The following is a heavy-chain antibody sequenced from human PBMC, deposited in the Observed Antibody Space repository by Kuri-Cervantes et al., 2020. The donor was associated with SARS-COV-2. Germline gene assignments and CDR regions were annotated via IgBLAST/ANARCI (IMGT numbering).Heavy chain of an antibody. CDR3: AKDQGDSYGISYFDY. CDR2: ISYDGSNK. CDR1: GFTFSSYG. J-gene: IGHJ4*02. V-gene: IGHV3-30*18. Sequence: GGSLRLSCAASGFTFSSYGMHWVRQAPGKGLEWVAVISYDGSNKYYADSVKGRFTISRDNPKNTLYLQMNSLRAEDTAVYYCAKDQGDSYGISYFDYWGQGTLVTVSS. D-gene: IGHD5-18*01.